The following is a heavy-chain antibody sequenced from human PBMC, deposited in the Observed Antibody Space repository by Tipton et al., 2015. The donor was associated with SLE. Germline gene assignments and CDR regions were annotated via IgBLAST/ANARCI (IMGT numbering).Heavy chain of an antibody. CDR1: GGSISSHY. J-gene: IGHJ4*02. D-gene: IGHD2-15*01. CDR2: ISYSETT. Sequence: TLSLTCTVSGGSISSHYWSWIRQPPGKGLEWIRYISYSETTNYNPSLKSRVTISVDTSKNQFSLKLRSVTAADTAVYYFAGARQGYCSGGTCYVLDYWGQGTLVTVSS. V-gene: IGHV4-59*11. CDR3: AGARQGYCSGGTCYVLDY.